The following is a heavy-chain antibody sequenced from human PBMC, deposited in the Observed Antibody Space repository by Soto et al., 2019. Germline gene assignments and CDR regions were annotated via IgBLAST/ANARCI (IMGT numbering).Heavy chain of an antibody. CDR1: GFTFGDYA. Sequence: EVQLVESGGGLVQPGRSLRLSCTASGFTFGDYAMSWVRQAPGKGLEWVGFIRSKAYGGTTEYAASVKGRFTISRDDSKSIAYLQMNSLKTEDTAVYYCTSPGEYCSSTSCYPFHYYGMDVWGQGTTVTVSS. CDR2: IRSKAYGGTT. V-gene: IGHV3-49*04. D-gene: IGHD2-2*01. CDR3: TSPGEYCSSTSCYPFHYYGMDV. J-gene: IGHJ6*02.